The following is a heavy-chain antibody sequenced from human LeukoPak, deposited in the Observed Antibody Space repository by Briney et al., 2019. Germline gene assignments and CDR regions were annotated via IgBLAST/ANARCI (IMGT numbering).Heavy chain of an antibody. J-gene: IGHJ4*02. D-gene: IGHD3-22*01. CDR1: GGSISSSLYY. Sequence: SETLSLTCTVSGGSISSSLYYWGWIRQPPGKGLEWIGSIYYRGYTYYNPSLKSRITISVDTSKNQFSLKVSSVTAADTALYYCARGSPSPMIVVVITYFDYWGQGNLVTVSS. CDR2: IYYRGYT. CDR3: ARGSPSPMIVVVITYFDY. V-gene: IGHV4-39*01.